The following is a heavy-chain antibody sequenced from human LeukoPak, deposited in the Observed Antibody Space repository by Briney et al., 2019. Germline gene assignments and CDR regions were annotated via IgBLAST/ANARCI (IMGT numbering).Heavy chain of an antibody. CDR3: ARVSGWELLLVFDI. CDR1: GGSFSGYY. CDR2: INHSGST. Sequence: PSETLSLTCAVYGGSFSGYYWSWIRQPPGKGLEWIGEINHSGSTNYNPSLKSRVTISVDTSKNQFSLKLSSVTAADTAVYYCARVSGWELLLVFDIWGQGTMVPVSP. J-gene: IGHJ3*02. D-gene: IGHD1-26*01. V-gene: IGHV4-34*01.